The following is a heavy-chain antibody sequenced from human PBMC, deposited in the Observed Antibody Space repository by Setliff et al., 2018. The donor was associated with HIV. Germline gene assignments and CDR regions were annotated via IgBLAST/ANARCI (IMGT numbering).Heavy chain of an antibody. CDR2: LYIRTGTT. V-gene: IGHV4-61*09. CDR1: GASISDGTFY. CDR3: ARSQETSVAATEI. J-gene: IGHJ3*02. D-gene: IGHD2-15*01. Sequence: SQTLSLTCAVSGASISDGTFYWSWIRQPAGKGLEWIGHLYIRTGTTNYSPSLKGRVTVSLDTSNNQFSLSLSSVTASDTAVYFCARSQETSVAATEIWGQGTMVTVSS.